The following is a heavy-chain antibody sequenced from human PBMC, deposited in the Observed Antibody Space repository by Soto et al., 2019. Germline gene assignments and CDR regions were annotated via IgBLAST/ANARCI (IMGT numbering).Heavy chain of an antibody. CDR2: IYYSGST. CDR3: ARLSGSNGMEV. Sequence: SQTMRDPRTVSAGSIGSRSCCCVCIRQPPGKGLEWIGSIYYSGSTYYNPSLKSRVTISVDTSKNQFSLKLSSVTAADSAVYYCARLSGSNGMEVWGQGTTVTVSS. J-gene: IGHJ6*02. V-gene: IGHV4-39*01. D-gene: IGHD5-12*01. CDR1: AGSIGSRSCC.